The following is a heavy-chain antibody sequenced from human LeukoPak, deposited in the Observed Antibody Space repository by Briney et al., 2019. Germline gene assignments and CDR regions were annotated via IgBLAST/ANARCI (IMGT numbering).Heavy chain of an antibody. V-gene: IGHV3-53*01. CDR3: ARDRYGWWPAAGSYGMDV. D-gene: IGHD2-8*02. Sequence: PGGSLRLSCAASGFTVSSNYMSWVRQAPGKGLEWVSVIYSGGSTYYADSVKGRFTISRDNSKNTLYLQMNSLRAEDTAVYYCARDRYGWWPAAGSYGMDVWGQGTTVTVSS. J-gene: IGHJ6*02. CDR2: IYSGGST. CDR1: GFTVSSNY.